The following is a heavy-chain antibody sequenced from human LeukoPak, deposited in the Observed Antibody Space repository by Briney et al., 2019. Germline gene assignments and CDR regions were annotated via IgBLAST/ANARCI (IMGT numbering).Heavy chain of an antibody. CDR2: IYYSGST. D-gene: IGHD1-26*01. CDR1: GGSISRYY. CDR3: TRMVTTYSGGNYYYYGMDV. J-gene: IGHJ6*02. Sequence: SETLSLTCTVSGGSISRYYWSWIRQPPGKGLEWVGYIYYSGSTNYNPSLKSRVTISVDTSKNQFSLKLSSVTAADTAVYYYTRMVTTYSGGNYYYYGMDVWGQGTTVTVSS. V-gene: IGHV4-59*01.